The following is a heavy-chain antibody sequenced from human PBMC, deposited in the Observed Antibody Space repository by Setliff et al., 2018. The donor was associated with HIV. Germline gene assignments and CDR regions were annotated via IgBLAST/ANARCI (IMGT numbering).Heavy chain of an antibody. V-gene: IGHV4-39*07. CDR3: ARAAAGNTGPFDL. D-gene: IGHD4-17*01. CDR1: GGSISSSSYY. CDR2: VYYSGST. Sequence: SETLSLTCIVSGGSISSSSYYWGWIRQPPGKGLEWIGTVYYSGSTYYNPSLKSRVTISVDTSKNQFSLKLTSVTASDTAVYYCARAAAGNTGPFDLWGQGSPVTVS. J-gene: IGHJ4*02.